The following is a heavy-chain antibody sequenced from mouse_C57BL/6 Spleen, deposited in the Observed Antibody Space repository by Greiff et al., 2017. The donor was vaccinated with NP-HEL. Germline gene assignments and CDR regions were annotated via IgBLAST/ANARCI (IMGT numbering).Heavy chain of an antibody. V-gene: IGHV2-3*01. CDR1: GFSLTSYG. Sequence: VKLMESGPGLVAPSQSLSITCTVSGFSLTSYGVSWVRQPPGKGLEWLGVIWGDGSTNYHSALISRLSISKGNSKNQAFLKLNSRQTDDTATYYCAQPGSDGGFAYSGQGTLVPVSA. J-gene: IGHJ3*01. CDR3: AQPGSDGGFAY. CDR2: IWGDGST.